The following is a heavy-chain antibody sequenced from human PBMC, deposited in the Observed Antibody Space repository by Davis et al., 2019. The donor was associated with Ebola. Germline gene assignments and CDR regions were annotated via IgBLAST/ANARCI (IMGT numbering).Heavy chain of an antibody. CDR1: GFTFSRYA. J-gene: IGHJ6*02. V-gene: IGHV3-64*01. CDR3: ARASVYYYYGINV. Sequence: GGSLRLSCAASGFTFSRYAMHWVRQAPGKGLEYVSAISSNGGSTYYANSVKGRVTISRDNSKKTLYLQMGSLRAEDMAVYYCARASVYYYYGINVWGQGTTVTVSS. CDR2: ISSNGGST.